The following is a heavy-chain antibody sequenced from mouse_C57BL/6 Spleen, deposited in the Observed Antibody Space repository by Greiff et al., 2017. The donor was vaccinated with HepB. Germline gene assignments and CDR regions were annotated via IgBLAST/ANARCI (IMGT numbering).Heavy chain of an antibody. Sequence: EVMLVESGGGLVKPGGSLKLSCAASGFTFSDYGMHWVRQAPEKGLEWVAYISSGSSTIYYADTVKGRFTISRDNAKNTLFLQMTSLRSEDTAMYYCARSDSHHYYAMDYWGQGTSVTVSS. D-gene: IGHD3-2*01. CDR1: GFTFSDYG. CDR2: ISSGSSTI. J-gene: IGHJ4*01. CDR3: ARSDSHHYYAMDY. V-gene: IGHV5-17*01.